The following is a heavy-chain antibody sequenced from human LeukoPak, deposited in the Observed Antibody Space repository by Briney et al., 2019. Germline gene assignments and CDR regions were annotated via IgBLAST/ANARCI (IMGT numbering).Heavy chain of an antibody. V-gene: IGHV5-51*01. CDR1: GYSFTNYW. D-gene: IGHD6-13*01. CDR2: IYPGDSDT. Sequence: GESLKISCQGSGYSFTNYWIAWVRQMPGKGLEWMGIIYPGDSDTRYSPSFLGQVTISADKSINTAYLQWSSLKASDTAIYYCARHRSSWSEFDYWGQGTPVTVSS. J-gene: IGHJ4*02. CDR3: ARHRSSWSEFDY.